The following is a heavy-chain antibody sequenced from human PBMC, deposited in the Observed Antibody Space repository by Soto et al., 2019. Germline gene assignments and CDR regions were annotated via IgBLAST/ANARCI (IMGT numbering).Heavy chain of an antibody. CDR1: GFTFSSYW. CDR2: INSDGSST. Sequence: GSLRLSCAASGFTFSSYWMHWVRQAPGKGLVWVSRINSDGSSTSYADSVKGRFTISRDNAKNTLYLQMNSLRAEDTAVYYCAQSYGSGSYAIDYWGQGTLVTVSS. J-gene: IGHJ4*02. V-gene: IGHV3-74*01. D-gene: IGHD3-10*01. CDR3: AQSYGSGSYAIDY.